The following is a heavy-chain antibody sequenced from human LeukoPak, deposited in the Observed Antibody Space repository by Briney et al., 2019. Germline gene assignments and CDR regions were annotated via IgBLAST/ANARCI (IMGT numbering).Heavy chain of an antibody. J-gene: IGHJ4*02. CDR2: MNPNSGNT. CDR1: GYTFTSYD. D-gene: IGHD3-10*01. CDR3: ARVIGKMVRGVMGY. Sequence: ASVKVSCKASGYTFTSYDINWVRQATGQGLEWMGWMNPNSGNTGYAQKFQGRVTMTRNTSISTAYMELSRLRSEDTAVYYCARVIGKMVRGVMGYWGQGTLVTVSS. V-gene: IGHV1-8*01.